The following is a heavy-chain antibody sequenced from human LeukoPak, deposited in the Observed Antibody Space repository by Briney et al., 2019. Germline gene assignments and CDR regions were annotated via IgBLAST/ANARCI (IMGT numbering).Heavy chain of an antibody. CDR3: AGSLAYCGGDCRLGDY. Sequence: PGGSLRLSCAASGFTFSSYAMSWVRQAPGKGLEWDSVVNTVGTTYYADSVRGRFTISRDNSKNTLSLQMNSLRVEDTAVYYCAGSLAYCGGDCRLGDYWGQGTLVTVSS. D-gene: IGHD2-21*02. V-gene: IGHV3-66*01. J-gene: IGHJ4*02. CDR1: GFTFSSYA. CDR2: VNTVGTT.